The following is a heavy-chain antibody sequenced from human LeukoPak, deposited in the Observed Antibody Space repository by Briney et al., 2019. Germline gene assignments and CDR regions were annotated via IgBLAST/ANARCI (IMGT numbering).Heavy chain of an antibody. D-gene: IGHD3-10*01. Sequence: SETLSLTCTVSGGSISSSSYYWGWIRQPPGKGLEWIGSIYYSGSTYYNPSLKSRVTMSVDTSKNQFSLKLSSVTAADTAVYYCAREDEGSWFDPWGQGTLVTVSS. CDR3: AREDEGSWFDP. CDR1: GGSISSSSYY. V-gene: IGHV4-39*07. CDR2: IYYSGST. J-gene: IGHJ5*02.